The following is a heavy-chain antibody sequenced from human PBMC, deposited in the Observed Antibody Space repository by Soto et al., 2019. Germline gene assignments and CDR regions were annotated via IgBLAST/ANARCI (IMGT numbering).Heavy chain of an antibody. V-gene: IGHV1-69*02. D-gene: IGHD1-7*01. CDR3: ARRLTGTTSPIL. CDR2: IIPILGIA. Sequence: GASVKVSCKACGCTFSSYTISWVRQAPGQGLEWMGRIIPILGIANYAQKFQGRVTITADKSTSTAYMELSSLRSEDTAVYYCARRLTGTTSPILWGKGTTVTVSS. CDR1: GCTFSSYT. J-gene: IGHJ6*04.